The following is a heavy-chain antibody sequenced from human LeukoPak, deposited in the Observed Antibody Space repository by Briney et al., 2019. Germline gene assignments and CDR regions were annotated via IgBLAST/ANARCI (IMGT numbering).Heavy chain of an antibody. Sequence: SETLSLTCTVSGGSISNSYWNWIRQPPGKGLEWIGYIYYSGTTNYSPSLRSRVTISVDTSKNQFYLRLTSVTAADTAVYYCARGFDSKSTYFDYWGQGTLVTVSS. CDR2: IYYSGTT. J-gene: IGHJ4*02. V-gene: IGHV4-59*01. CDR1: GGSISNSY. CDR3: ARGFDSKSTYFDY. D-gene: IGHD5-12*01.